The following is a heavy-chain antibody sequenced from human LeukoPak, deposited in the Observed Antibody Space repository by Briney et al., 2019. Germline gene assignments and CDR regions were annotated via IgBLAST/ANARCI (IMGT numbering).Heavy chain of an antibody. CDR3: ARDWVTAMGTFDY. V-gene: IGHV1-18*01. D-gene: IGHD5-18*01. CDR2: ISTYNGKT. J-gene: IGHJ4*02. CDR1: GYIFTNYV. Sequence: ASVKVSCKASGYIFTNYVISWVRQAPGQGLEWMGWISTYNGKTNYAQKLQGRVTMTIDTSTSTAYMELRSLRSDDTAVYYCARDWVTAMGTFDYWGQGTLVTVSS.